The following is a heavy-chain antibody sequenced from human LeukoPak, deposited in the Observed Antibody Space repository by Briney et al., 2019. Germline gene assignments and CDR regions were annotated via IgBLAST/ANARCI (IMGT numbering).Heavy chain of an antibody. CDR2: INPNSGGT. Sequence: ASVKVSCKASGHTFTGYYMHWVRQAPGQGLEWMGWINPNSGGTRYAQKFQGRVTMTRDTSITTAYMELSRLRSDDTAVYYCAKEFGEFKIAKSGNWFDPWGQGTLVTVSS. V-gene: IGHV1-2*02. CDR1: GHTFTGYY. J-gene: IGHJ5*02. CDR3: AKEFGEFKIAKSGNWFDP. D-gene: IGHD3-10*01.